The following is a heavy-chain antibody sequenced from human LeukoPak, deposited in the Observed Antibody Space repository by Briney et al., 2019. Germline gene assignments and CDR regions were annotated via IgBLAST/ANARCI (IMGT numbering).Heavy chain of an antibody. D-gene: IGHD2-21*01. Sequence: SVKVSCKASGFTFTSSAMQWVRQARGQRLEWIGWIVVGSGNTNYAQKFQERVTITRDMSTSTAYMELSSLRSEDTAVYYCAAPSPYCGGDCYPTDVWGKGTTVTVSS. J-gene: IGHJ6*03. CDR1: GFTFTSSA. CDR3: AAPSPYCGGDCYPTDV. V-gene: IGHV1-58*02. CDR2: IVVGSGNT.